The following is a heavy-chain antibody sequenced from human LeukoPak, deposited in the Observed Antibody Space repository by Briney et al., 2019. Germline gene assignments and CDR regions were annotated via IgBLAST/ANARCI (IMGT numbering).Heavy chain of an antibody. CDR2: IYYSGST. J-gene: IGHJ6*02. D-gene: IGHD3-9*01. V-gene: IGHV4-59*01. CDR3: ARDHWLFSSKTWYYYGMDV. Sequence: PSETLSLTCTVSGGSISSYYWSWIRQPPGKGLEWIGYIYYSGSTNHNPSLKSRVTIFVDTSKNLFSLILTSVSASDTAIYYCARDHWLFSSKTWYYYGMDVWGQGTTVTVSS. CDR1: GGSISSYY.